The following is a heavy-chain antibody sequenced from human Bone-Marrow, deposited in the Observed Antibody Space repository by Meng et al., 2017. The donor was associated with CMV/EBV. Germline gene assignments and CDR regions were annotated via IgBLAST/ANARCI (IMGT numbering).Heavy chain of an antibody. Sequence: SQTLSLTCVISGDSVSANSAVWNWIRQSPSRGLEWLGRTYFRSKWYDYYAVSVKSRIAINPDTSKNQFSLQLNSVTPEDTAVYYCAREKAGSFDIWGQGTRVTRSS. CDR1: GDSVSANSAV. J-gene: IGHJ3*02. V-gene: IGHV6-1*01. CDR3: AREKAGSFDI. CDR2: TYFRSKWYD.